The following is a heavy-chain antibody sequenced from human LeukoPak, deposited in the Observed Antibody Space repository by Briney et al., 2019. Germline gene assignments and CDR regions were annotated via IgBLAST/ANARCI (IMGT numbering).Heavy chain of an antibody. V-gene: IGHV3-21*01. J-gene: IGHJ4*02. CDR3: ARGFYYDRSGYYFDY. Sequence: PGGSLRISCAASGFTFSSYSMNWVRQAPGKGLEWVSSISSSSSYIYYADSVKGRFTISRDNAKNSLYLQMNSLRAEDTAVYYCARGFYYDRSGYYFDYWGQGTLVTVSS. CDR2: ISSSSSYI. CDR1: GFTFSSYS. D-gene: IGHD3-22*01.